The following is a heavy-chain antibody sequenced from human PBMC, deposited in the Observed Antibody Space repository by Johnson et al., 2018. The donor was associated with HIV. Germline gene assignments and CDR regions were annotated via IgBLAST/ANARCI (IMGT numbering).Heavy chain of an antibody. V-gene: IGHV3-11*04. J-gene: IGHJ3*02. D-gene: IGHD4-17*01. CDR2: ISSSGSTI. CDR3: ARDSTPWGGDYVGYSFDI. CDR1: GFSFSDYY. Sequence: QVQLVESGGGLVKPGGSLRLSCAASGFSFSDYYMSWIRQAPGKGLEWVSYISSSGSTIYYADFVKGQFTISRDNAKKLLYLQMSSRRAEDTALYYCARDSTPWGGDYVGYSFDIWGRGTMVTVSS.